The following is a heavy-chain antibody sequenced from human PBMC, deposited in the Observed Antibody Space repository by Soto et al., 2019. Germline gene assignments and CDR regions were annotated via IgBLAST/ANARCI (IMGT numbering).Heavy chain of an antibody. CDR2: VYHTGNT. CDR1: GVSITPYY. Sequence: QVQLQESGPGLVTPSETLSLTCTVSGVSITPYYWTWIRHPPGKGLEWIGYVYHTGNTYYNPSLKSRVTISLNTSKNQVSLRLKSVTAADTAVYYCAREQYNWKLWGQGTLVTVSS. J-gene: IGHJ4*02. D-gene: IGHD1-20*01. CDR3: AREQYNWKL. V-gene: IGHV4-59*01.